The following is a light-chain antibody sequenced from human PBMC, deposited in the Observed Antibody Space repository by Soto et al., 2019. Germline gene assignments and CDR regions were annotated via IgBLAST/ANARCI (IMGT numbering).Light chain of an antibody. CDR1: QSLLHSNGYNY. V-gene: IGKV2-28*01. Sequence: DIVMTPSPLSLPVTPGEPASISCRSSQSLLHSNGYNYLDWYLQKPGQSPQLLIYLGSNRASGITDRFSGSGPETDFTLKISRVGAEDVGVYYCMQALRTFHTVGQGTKLEIK. J-gene: IGKJ2*01. CDR2: LGS. CDR3: MQALRTFHT.